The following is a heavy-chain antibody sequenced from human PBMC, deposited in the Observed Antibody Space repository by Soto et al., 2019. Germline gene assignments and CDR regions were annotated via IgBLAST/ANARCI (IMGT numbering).Heavy chain of an antibody. Sequence: SQTLSLTCAISGDSVSSNSAAWNWIRQSPSRGLEWLGRTYYRSKWYNDYAVSVKSRITINPDTSKNQFSLQLNSVTPEDTALYYCASNGIAADAFDIWGQGTMVTVSS. CDR3: ASNGIAADAFDI. CDR1: GDSVSSNSAA. V-gene: IGHV6-1*01. D-gene: IGHD6-13*01. J-gene: IGHJ3*02. CDR2: TYYRSKWYN.